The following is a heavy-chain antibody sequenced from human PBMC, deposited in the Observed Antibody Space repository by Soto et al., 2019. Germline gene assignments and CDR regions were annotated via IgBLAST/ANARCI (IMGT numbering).Heavy chain of an antibody. CDR2: IYYSGST. CDR1: GGSISSGGYY. Sequence: SETLSLTCTVSGGSISSGGYYWSWIRQHPGKGLEWIGYIYYSGSTYYNPSLKSRVTISVDTSKNQFSLKLSSVIAADTAVYYCARALNSKVPFDYWGQGTLVTVSS. D-gene: IGHD4-4*01. J-gene: IGHJ4*02. CDR3: ARALNSKVPFDY. V-gene: IGHV4-31*03.